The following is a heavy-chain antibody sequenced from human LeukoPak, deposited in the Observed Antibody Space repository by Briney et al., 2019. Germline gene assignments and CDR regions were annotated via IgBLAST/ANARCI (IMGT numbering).Heavy chain of an antibody. Sequence: GGSLRLSCAASGFTFSSYGMHWVRQASGKGLEWVADIWFDGKNEHFADSVKGRFTISRDNSKNTMYLQINSLRAEDTAVYYCARDRHCANGVCHSPPGMDVWGQGTTVNVSS. CDR3: ARDRHCANGVCHSPPGMDV. CDR1: GFTFSSYG. D-gene: IGHD2-8*01. CDR2: IWFDGKNE. V-gene: IGHV3-33*01. J-gene: IGHJ6*02.